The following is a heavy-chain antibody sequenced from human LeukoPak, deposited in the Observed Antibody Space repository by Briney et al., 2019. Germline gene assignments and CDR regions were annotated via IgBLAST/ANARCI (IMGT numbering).Heavy chain of an antibody. CDR2: IGRVGYT. J-gene: IGHJ6*02. D-gene: IGHD5-24*01. CDR1: GFTFSDYS. Sequence: GGSLRLSCAVSGFTFSDYSMSWVRQVPGKGLEWVSGIGRVGYTYYADSVKGRFTISRDNSKNTVYLQMNSLRAEDTATYYCVKDRPCDGCMPMDAWGQGTTVTVSS. V-gene: IGHV3-23*01. CDR3: VKDRPCDGCMPMDA.